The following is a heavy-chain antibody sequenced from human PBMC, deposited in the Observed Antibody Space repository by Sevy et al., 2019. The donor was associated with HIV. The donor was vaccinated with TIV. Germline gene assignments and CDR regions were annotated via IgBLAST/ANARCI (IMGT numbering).Heavy chain of an antibody. Sequence: GGSLRLSCAASGFTFSSYSMNWVRQAPGKGLEWVSYISSSSSTIYYADSVKGRFTISRDNAKKSLHLQLNSLRDEDTAVYYCARDAPLFTTRVRGVSAADYAMDVWGQGTTVTLSS. J-gene: IGHJ6*02. V-gene: IGHV3-48*02. CDR3: ARDAPLFTTRVRGVSAADYAMDV. CDR1: GFTFSSYS. CDR2: ISSSSSTI. D-gene: IGHD3-10*01.